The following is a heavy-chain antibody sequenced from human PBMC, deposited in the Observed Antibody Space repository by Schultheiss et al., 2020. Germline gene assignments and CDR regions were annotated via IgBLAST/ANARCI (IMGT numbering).Heavy chain of an antibody. V-gene: IGHV3-30*18. J-gene: IGHJ5*02. D-gene: IGHD6-13*01. CDR3: AKGYSDSWYGVSLEH. CDR2: ISDDGTEK. CDR1: GFTFSSYG. Sequence: GGSLRLSCAAAGFTFSSYGMQWVRQAPGKGLEWVAVISDDGTEKNYVDSVKGRFTISRDNSKNTVYLQMNSLRDEDTAVYYCAKGYSDSWYGVSLEHWGQGTLVTVSS.